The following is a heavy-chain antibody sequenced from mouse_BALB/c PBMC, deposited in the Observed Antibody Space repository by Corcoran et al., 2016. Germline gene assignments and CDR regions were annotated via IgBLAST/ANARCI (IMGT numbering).Heavy chain of an antibody. V-gene: IGHV14-3*02. J-gene: IGHJ2*01. CDR3: TNWDY. Sequence: EVQLQQSGAELVKPGASVKLSCTASGFNIKDTYMHWVKQRPEQGLEWIGRIDPANGNTKYDPKFQGKATITAVTSSNTAYLQLSILTSEDTAVYYCTNWDYWDQGTTLTVSS. D-gene: IGHD4-1*01. CDR1: GFNIKDTY. CDR2: IDPANGNT.